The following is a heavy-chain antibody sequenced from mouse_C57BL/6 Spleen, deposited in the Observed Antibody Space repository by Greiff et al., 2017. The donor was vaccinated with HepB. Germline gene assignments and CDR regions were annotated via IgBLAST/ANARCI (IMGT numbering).Heavy chain of an antibody. J-gene: IGHJ1*03. Sequence: EVKLMESGGGLVKPGGSLKLSCAASGFTFSDYGMHWVRQAPEKGPEWVAYISSCSSTIYYADTVKGRFTISRDNAKNTLFLQMTSLRSEDTAMYYCARGRGSSYWYFDVWGTGTTVTVSS. CDR3: ARGRGSSYWYFDV. CDR2: ISSCSSTI. CDR1: GFTFSDYG. V-gene: IGHV5-17*01. D-gene: IGHD1-1*01.